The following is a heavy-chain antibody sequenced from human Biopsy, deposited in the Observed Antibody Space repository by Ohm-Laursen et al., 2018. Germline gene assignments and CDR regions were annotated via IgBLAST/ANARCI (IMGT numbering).Heavy chain of an antibody. CDR1: CASVRSHI. CDR3: ARLSTLFGVADFTDV. D-gene: IGHD3-3*01. Sequence: PLSLICTLSCASVRSHILSWFRSPPGKGLKWIGSISNSGTTKSSPSLKSRVNIPLHTSKNQLSLKLTSLTAADTAVYYCARLSTLFGVADFTDVWGQGTLVTVSS. J-gene: IGHJ4*02. V-gene: IGHV4-59*08. CDR2: ISNSGTT.